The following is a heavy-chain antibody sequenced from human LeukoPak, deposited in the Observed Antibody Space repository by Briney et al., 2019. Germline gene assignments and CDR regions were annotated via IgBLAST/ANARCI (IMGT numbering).Heavy chain of an antibody. CDR1: GYSISSGYY. Sequence: SETLSLTCAVSGYSISSGYYWGWSRQPPGKGLEWIGSIYHSGSTYYNPSLKSRVTISVDTSKNQFSLKLSSVTAADTAVYYCAGSHLGGVLSAFDIRGQGTMVTVSS. CDR2: IYHSGST. J-gene: IGHJ3*02. CDR3: AGSHLGGVLSAFDI. D-gene: IGHD3-16*01. V-gene: IGHV4-38-2*01.